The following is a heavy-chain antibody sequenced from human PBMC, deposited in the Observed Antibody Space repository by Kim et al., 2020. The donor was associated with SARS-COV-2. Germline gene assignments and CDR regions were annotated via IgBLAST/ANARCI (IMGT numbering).Heavy chain of an antibody. Sequence: YCPSFQGHVTISADKSISTAYLQWSSLKASDTAMYYCARRIAAAVDDAFDIWGQGTMVTVSS. CDR3: ARRIAAAVDDAFDI. D-gene: IGHD6-13*01. J-gene: IGHJ3*02. V-gene: IGHV5-10-1*01.